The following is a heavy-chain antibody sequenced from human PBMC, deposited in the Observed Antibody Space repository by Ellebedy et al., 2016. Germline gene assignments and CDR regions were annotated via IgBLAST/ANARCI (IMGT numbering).Heavy chain of an antibody. V-gene: IGHV3-21*01. CDR1: GFTFSSYS. D-gene: IGHD3-22*01. CDR3: AIFSMIVVPGVDAFDI. Sequence: GESLKISCAASGFTFSSYSMNWVRQAPGKGLEWVSSISSSSSYIYYADSVKGRFTISRDNAKNSLYLQMNSLRAEDTAVYYCAIFSMIVVPGVDAFDIWGQGTMVTVSS. CDR2: ISSSSSYI. J-gene: IGHJ3*02.